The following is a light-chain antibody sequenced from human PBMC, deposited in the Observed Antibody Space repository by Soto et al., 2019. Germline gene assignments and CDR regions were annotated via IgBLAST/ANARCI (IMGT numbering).Light chain of an antibody. V-gene: IGKV1-5*01. Sequence: DVQLTQAPSTLSASVGDRVTITCRASQSIGNWLAWYQQTPGKAPNLLIYDASTLENGAPSRFSGSASGTDFTLTISSLEPEDFAVYYCQQRSNWFTFGQGTRLEIK. CDR3: QQRSNWFT. CDR2: DAS. CDR1: QSIGNW. J-gene: IGKJ5*01.